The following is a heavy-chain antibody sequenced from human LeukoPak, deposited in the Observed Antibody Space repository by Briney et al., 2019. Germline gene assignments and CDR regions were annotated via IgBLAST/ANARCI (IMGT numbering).Heavy chain of an antibody. V-gene: IGHV1-69*13. CDR1: GGTFSSYA. J-gene: IGHJ6*03. Sequence: SVKVSCKASGGTFSSYAISWVRQAPGQGLEWMGGTIPIFGTANYAQKFQGRVTITADESTSTAYMELSSLRSEDTAVYYCARQSSIEYYYYYMDVWGKGTTVTISS. D-gene: IGHD6-19*01. CDR2: TIPIFGTA. CDR3: ARQSSIEYYYYYMDV.